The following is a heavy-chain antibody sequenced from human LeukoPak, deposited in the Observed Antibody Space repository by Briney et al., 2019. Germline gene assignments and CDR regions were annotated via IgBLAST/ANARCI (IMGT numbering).Heavy chain of an antibody. V-gene: IGHV3-7*01. CDR2: IKQDGSEK. CDR3: ARAARSIAAAENDY. J-gene: IGHJ4*02. CDR1: GFTFSSYW. D-gene: IGHD6-13*01. Sequence: PGGSLRLSCAASGFTFSSYWMSWVRQAPGKGLEWVANIKQDGSEKYYVDSVKGRFTISRDNAKNSLYLQMNSLRAEDTAVYYCARAARSIAAAENDYWGQGTLVTVSS.